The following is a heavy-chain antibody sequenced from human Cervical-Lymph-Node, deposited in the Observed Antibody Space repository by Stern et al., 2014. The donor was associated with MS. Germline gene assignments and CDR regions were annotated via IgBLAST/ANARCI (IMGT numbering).Heavy chain of an antibody. CDR1: EFSFSRYT. D-gene: IGHD3-22*01. V-gene: IGHV3-21*01. J-gene: IGHJ2*01. CDR3: ARDPQIWKHYYDSTGSWNWYFDL. Sequence: EDQLVESGGGLVKPGGSLRLSCAASEFSFSRYTMNWVRQAPGKGLEWVAFISSSSTYVHYADSVKGRFTISRDNAENSLNLQMNSLRAEDTAVYYCARDPQIWKHYYDSTGSWNWYFDLWGRGTLVTVSS. CDR2: ISSSSTYV.